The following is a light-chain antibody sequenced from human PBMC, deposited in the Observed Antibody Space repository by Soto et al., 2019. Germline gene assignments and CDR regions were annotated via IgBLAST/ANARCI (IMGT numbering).Light chain of an antibody. J-gene: IGKJ2*01. CDR3: QQYYSYPYT. CDR1: QSISSW. CDR2: KAS. V-gene: IGKV1-5*03. Sequence: DIQMTQSPSTLSASVGDRVTITCRASQSISSWLAWYQQKPGKAPNLLIYKASYLESGVPSRFSGSGSGTEFTLTIGCLQSEDFATYYCQQYYSYPYTFGQGTKVDIK.